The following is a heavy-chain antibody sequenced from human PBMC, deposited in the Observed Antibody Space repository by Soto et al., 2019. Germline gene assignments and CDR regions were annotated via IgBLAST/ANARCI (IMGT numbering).Heavy chain of an antibody. D-gene: IGHD3-3*01. CDR3: ARSSGAYYDFWSGYWSWFDP. J-gene: IGHJ5*02. Sequence: GASVKVSCKASGYTFTSYYMHWVRQAPGQGLEWMGIINPSGGSTSYAQKFQGRVTMTRDTSTSTVYMELSSLRSEDTAVYYCARSSGAYYDFWSGYWSWFDPWGQGTLVTVS. CDR2: INPSGGST. CDR1: GYTFTSYY. V-gene: IGHV1-46*01.